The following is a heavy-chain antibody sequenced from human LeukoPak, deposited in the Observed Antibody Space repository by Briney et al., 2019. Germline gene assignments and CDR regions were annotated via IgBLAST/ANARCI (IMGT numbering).Heavy chain of an antibody. Sequence: SQTLSLTCTVSGGSISSGSYYWSWIRQPAGKGLEWIGRIYTSGSTNYNPSLKSRVTISVDTSKNQFSLKLSSVTAADTAVYYCARVPAAIGGFDPWGQGTLVTVSS. CDR1: GGSISSGSYY. D-gene: IGHD2-2*01. CDR2: IYTSGST. J-gene: IGHJ5*02. V-gene: IGHV4-61*02. CDR3: ARVPAAIGGFDP.